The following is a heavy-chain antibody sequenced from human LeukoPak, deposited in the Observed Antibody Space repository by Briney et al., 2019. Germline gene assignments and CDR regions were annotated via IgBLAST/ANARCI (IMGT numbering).Heavy chain of an antibody. J-gene: IGHJ4*02. D-gene: IGHD3-22*01. CDR1: GFTFDDYA. CDR3: AKDKTLYYYDSSGYYPDY. Sequence: GGSLRLSCAASGFTFDDYAMHWVRQAPGKGLEWVSLISGDGGSTYYADSVKGRFTISRDNSKNSLYLQMNSLRTEDTALYYCAKDKTLYYYDSSGYYPDYWGQGTLVTVSS. CDR2: ISGDGGST. V-gene: IGHV3-43*02.